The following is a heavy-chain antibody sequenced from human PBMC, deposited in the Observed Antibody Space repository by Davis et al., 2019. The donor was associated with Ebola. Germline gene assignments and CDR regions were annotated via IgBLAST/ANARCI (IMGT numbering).Heavy chain of an antibody. J-gene: IGHJ5*02. CDR2: VFYNGDT. D-gene: IGHD5-12*01. CDR3: ARRLRNVLGGYSWFDP. CDR1: GDSISPYS. Sequence: GSLRLSCTVSGDSISPYSWSWIRQPPGKGLEWIGYVFYNGDTDYNPSLKSRVTISVETSKNHFSLKLSSVTAADTAVYYCARRLRNVLGGYSWFDPWGQGILVTVSS. V-gene: IGHV4-59*08.